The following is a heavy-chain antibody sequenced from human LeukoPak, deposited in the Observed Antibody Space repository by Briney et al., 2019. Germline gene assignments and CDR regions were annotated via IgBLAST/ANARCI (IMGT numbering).Heavy chain of an antibody. Sequence: PSETLSLTCAVYGGSFSGYYWSWIRQPPGKGLEWIGYIYYSGSTNYNPSLKSRVTISVDTSKNQFSLKLSSVTAADTAVYYCARILYLPTDGNWFDPWGQGTLVTVSS. CDR1: GGSFSGYY. D-gene: IGHD5-24*01. V-gene: IGHV4-59*01. CDR3: ARILYLPTDGNWFDP. CDR2: IYYSGST. J-gene: IGHJ5*02.